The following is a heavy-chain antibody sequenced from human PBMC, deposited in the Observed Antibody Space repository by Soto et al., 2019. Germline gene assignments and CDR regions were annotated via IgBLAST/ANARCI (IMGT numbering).Heavy chain of an antibody. CDR2: INQDGGGT. Sequence: PGGSLRLSCVASGFTFVSSFIVCVRHSPLKGLEWVTNINQDGGGTYYVDSVEGRFTISRDNAKDSLYLQMNSLRGEDTAVYYCARYFRGSGRYFFDYWGQGTLVTVPQ. V-gene: IGHV3-7*03. D-gene: IGHD6-19*01. CDR3: ARYFRGSGRYFFDY. J-gene: IGHJ4*02. CDR1: GFTFVSSF.